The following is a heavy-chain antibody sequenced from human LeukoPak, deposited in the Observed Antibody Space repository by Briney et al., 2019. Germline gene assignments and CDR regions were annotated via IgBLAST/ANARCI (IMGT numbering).Heavy chain of an antibody. D-gene: IGHD3-22*01. J-gene: IGHJ6*02. CDR1: GFTFSSYG. CDR3: AKPDSSGLYYYYYYGMDV. CDR2: ISYDGSNK. Sequence: GRSLRLSCAASGFTFSSYGMHWVRQAPGKGLEWVAVISYDGSNKYYADSVKGRFTISRDNSKNTLYLQMNSLRAKDTAVYYCAKPDSSGLYYYYYYGMDVWGQGTTVTVSS. V-gene: IGHV3-30*18.